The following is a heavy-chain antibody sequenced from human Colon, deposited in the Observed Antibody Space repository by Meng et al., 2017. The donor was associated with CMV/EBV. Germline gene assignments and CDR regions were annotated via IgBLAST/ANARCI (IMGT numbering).Heavy chain of an antibody. V-gene: IGHV3-11*06. Sequence: GGSLRLSCAASGFIFGDYYMGWIRQAPGKGLEWVSSISSSSSYIYYADSVKGRFTISRDNAKNSLYLQMNSLRAEDTAVYYCARGRSEYSSSSFGYWGQGTLVTVSS. CDR1: GFIFGDYY. CDR2: ISSSSSYI. D-gene: IGHD6-6*01. CDR3: ARGRSEYSSSSFGY. J-gene: IGHJ4*02.